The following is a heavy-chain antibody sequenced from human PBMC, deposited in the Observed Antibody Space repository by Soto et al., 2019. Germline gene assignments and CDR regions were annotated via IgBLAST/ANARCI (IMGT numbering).Heavy chain of an antibody. V-gene: IGHV4-34*01. CDR3: GRVVEGATRHTDFDS. Sequence: SETLSLTCVVYDGSLTEYHWSWVRQTPGKGLEWIGEVSHHGTSHYNPSLGSRVTISVDTATNQVSLRMSSVTAADTAVYFCGRVVEGATRHTDFDSWGQGTLVTVSS. D-gene: IGHD2-21*01. CDR1: DGSLTEYH. J-gene: IGHJ5*01. CDR2: VSHHGTS.